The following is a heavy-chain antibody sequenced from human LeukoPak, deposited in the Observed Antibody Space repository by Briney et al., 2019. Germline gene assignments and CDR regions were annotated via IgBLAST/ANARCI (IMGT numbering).Heavy chain of an antibody. CDR3: ARRPWSGHHPRNYYYYYYMDV. CDR1: GGSFSGYY. V-gene: IGHV4-34*01. J-gene: IGHJ6*03. D-gene: IGHD3-3*01. CDR2: INHSEIT. Sequence: PSETLSLTCAVYGGSFSGYYWSWIPQPPGRGLEWSGEINHSEITNYNPSLKSRITISVDTSKNQFYLKLSSVTAADTAVYYCARRPWSGHHPRNYYYYYYMDVWGKGTTVTVSS.